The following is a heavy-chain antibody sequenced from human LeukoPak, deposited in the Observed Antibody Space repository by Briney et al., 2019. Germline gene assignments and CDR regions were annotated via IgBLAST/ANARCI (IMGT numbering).Heavy chain of an antibody. Sequence: PSETLSLTCTVSGGSISNYQWSWIRQPPGKGLEWIGNISYSGFTNYNPSLKSRVTISLDTSKNQFALKLTSVTAADTAVYYCAGHHPRNTVDFWGQGTLVTVSS. CDR3: AGHHPRNTVDF. D-gene: IGHD2/OR15-2a*01. CDR1: GGSISNYQ. CDR2: ISYSGFT. J-gene: IGHJ4*02. V-gene: IGHV4-59*08.